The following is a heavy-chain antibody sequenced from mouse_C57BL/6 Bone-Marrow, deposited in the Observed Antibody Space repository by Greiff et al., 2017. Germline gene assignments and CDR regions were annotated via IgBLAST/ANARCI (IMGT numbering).Heavy chain of an antibody. CDR1: GYTFTSYW. CDR2: IDPSDSYT. J-gene: IGHJ2*01. V-gene: IGHV1-69*01. CDR3: ARRGPYFDY. Sequence: VQLQQPGAELVMPGASVKLSCKASGYTFTSYWMHWVKQRPGQGLEWLGEIDPSDSYTNYNQKFKGKSTLTVDKSSSTAYMQLSSLTSEDSAVYYCARRGPYFDYWGQGTTLTVSS. D-gene: IGHD3-3*01.